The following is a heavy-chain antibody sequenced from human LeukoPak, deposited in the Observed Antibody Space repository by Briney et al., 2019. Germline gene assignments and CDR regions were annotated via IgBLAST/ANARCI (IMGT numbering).Heavy chain of an antibody. D-gene: IGHD2-2*01. V-gene: IGHV3-30*02. Sequence: GGSLRLSCAASGFTFSSYNMHWVRQAPGKGLEWVAFIRSEGSDKDYADSVKGRFTISRDNSKNTLYLQMNSLRAEDTAVYYCARAGYQLLKDSAFDIWGQGTMVTVSS. CDR3: ARAGYQLLKDSAFDI. CDR1: GFTFSSYN. CDR2: IRSEGSDK. J-gene: IGHJ3*02.